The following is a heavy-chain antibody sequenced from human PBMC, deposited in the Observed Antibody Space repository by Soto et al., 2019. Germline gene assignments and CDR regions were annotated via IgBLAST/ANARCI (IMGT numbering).Heavy chain of an antibody. D-gene: IGHD3-3*01. CDR1: GFTFSDYY. V-gene: IGHV3-11*01. CDR2: ISSSGSTI. J-gene: IGHJ6*03. CDR3: ARDAKEDVLRFLEWSSLYYYYYKDV. Sequence: GGSLRLSCAASGFTFSDYYMSWIRQAPGKGLEWVSYISSSGSTIYYADSVKGRFTISRDNAKNSLYLQMNSLRAEDTAVYYCARDAKEDVLRFLEWSSLYYYYYKDVWGKGTTVTVSS.